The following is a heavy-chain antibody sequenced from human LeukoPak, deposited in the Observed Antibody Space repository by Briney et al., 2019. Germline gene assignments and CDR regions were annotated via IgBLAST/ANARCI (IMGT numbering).Heavy chain of an antibody. J-gene: IGHJ1*01. V-gene: IGHV3-23*01. CDR2: VSGRGGST. D-gene: IGHD2-21*02. Sequence: PGGSLRLSCAASGFTFSSYAMSWVRQAPGKGLELVSAVSGRGGSTYYAGSVKGRFTISRDNSKNTLYLQMNSLRAEDTAVYYCAKDEGAYCGGACYSSPFQHWGQGTLVTVPS. CDR3: AKDEGAYCGGACYSSPFQH. CDR1: GFTFSSYA.